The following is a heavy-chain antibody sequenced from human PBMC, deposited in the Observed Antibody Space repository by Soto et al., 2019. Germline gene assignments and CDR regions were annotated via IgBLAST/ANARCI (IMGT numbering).Heavy chain of an antibody. CDR1: GYTFRSYG. Sequence: QVQLVESGGGVVQPGRSLRLSCAACGYTFRSYGMHWVRQAPGKGLEWVAVIWYDGSNKYYADSVKGRFTISRDNSKNTLYLQMNSLRAEDTAVYYCARENKGGFDYWGQGTLVTVSS. J-gene: IGHJ4*02. V-gene: IGHV3-33*01. CDR3: ARENKGGFDY. D-gene: IGHD3-16*01. CDR2: IWYDGSNK.